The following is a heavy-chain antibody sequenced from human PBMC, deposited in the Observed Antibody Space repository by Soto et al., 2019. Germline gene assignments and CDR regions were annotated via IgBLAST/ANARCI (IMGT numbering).Heavy chain of an antibody. V-gene: IGHV3-23*01. Sequence: GGSLRLSCAASGFTFSNYAMSWVRQAPGKGLERVSAISGSGAITYYADSVRGRFTISRDNSKNTLYLQMNSLIAEYMAGYYCAKDARLRIQYYGMDVWGQGTTVTVSS. D-gene: IGHD4-17*01. CDR1: GFTFSNYA. J-gene: IGHJ6*02. CDR2: ISGSGAIT. CDR3: AKDARLRIQYYGMDV.